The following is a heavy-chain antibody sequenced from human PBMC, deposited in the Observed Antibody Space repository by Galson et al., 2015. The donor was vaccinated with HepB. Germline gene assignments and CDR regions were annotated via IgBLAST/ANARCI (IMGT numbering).Heavy chain of an antibody. V-gene: IGHV3-9*01. J-gene: IGHJ1*01. CDR2: ISWNSGLI. CDR3: VKEGHDATVYKEFFQH. Sequence: SLRLSCAASGFTFDDYAMHWVRQRPGKGLEWVSHISWNSGLIAYADSVKGRFTISRDNANNSVHLQMNSLRPDDTAVYYCVKEGHDATVYKEFFQHWGQGTRVTVSS. D-gene: IGHD1-1*01. CDR1: GFTFDDYA.